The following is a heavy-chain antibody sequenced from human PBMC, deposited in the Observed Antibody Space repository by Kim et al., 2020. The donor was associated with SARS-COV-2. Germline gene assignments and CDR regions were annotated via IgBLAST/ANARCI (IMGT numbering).Heavy chain of an antibody. CDR2: ISGSGGST. J-gene: IGHJ3*02. D-gene: IGHD4-17*01. CDR3: AKRNPRDDYGDYVGAFDI. CDR1: GFTFSSYA. V-gene: IGHV3-23*01. Sequence: GGSLRLSCAASGFTFSSYAMSWVRQAPGKGLEWVSAISGSGGSTYYADSVKGRFTISRDNSKNTLYLQMNSLRPEDTAVYYCAKRNPRDDYGDYVGAFDIWGQGTMVTVSS.